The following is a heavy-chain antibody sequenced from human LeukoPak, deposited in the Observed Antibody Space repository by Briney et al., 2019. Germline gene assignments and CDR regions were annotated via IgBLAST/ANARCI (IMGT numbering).Heavy chain of an antibody. D-gene: IGHD3-3*01. Sequence: PGGSLRLSCAASGFTFSSYWMHWVRQAPGKGLVWVSRINSDGSSTSYADSVKGRFTISRDNAKNTLYLQMNSLRAEDTAVYYCARSGYDGELDYWGQGTLVTVYS. CDR1: GFTFSSYW. CDR2: INSDGSST. J-gene: IGHJ4*02. CDR3: ARSGYDGELDY. V-gene: IGHV3-74*01.